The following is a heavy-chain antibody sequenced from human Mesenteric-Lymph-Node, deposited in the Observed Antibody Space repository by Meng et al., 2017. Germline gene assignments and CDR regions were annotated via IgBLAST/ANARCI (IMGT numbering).Heavy chain of an antibody. D-gene: IGHD5-12*01. J-gene: IGHJ4*02. CDR1: GYTFSSHG. Sequence: GGRVGALGRHGASLRPSCVGSGYTFSSHGMHWVRQAPGKGLEWVAVIWFDGSKTYYGDSVKGRFTISRDDSKNTLYLQMYSLRVEDTAVYYCATDIGTTNYLLDSWGQGILVTVSS. CDR2: IWFDGSKT. V-gene: IGHV3-33*01. CDR3: ATDIGTTNYLLDS.